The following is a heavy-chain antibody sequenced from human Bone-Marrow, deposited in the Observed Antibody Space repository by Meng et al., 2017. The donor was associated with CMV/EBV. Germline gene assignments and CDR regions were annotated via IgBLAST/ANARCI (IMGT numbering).Heavy chain of an antibody. CDR1: GYTLTSYG. V-gene: IGHV1-18*01. CDR2: ISAFNGDT. J-gene: IGHJ4*02. CDR3: ARGGVVIAPDY. Sequence: ASVKVSCKASGYTLTSYGISWVRQAPGQGLEWMGWISAFNGDTKYAQNLQGRVTMTTDTSTSTAYMELRSLRSDDTALCYCARGGVVIAPDYWGQGTLVTVSS. D-gene: IGHD2-21*01.